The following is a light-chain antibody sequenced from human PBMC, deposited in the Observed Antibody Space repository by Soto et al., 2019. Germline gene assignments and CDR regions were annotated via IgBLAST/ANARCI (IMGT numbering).Light chain of an antibody. V-gene: IGKV3D-20*02. CDR3: QQRSDWPPYT. CDR2: GAS. J-gene: IGKJ2*01. Sequence: VLTQSPGTLSLSPGERATLSCRASQSVSNNYLAWYQQKPGQAPRLVIYGASNRATGIPDRFSASGSGTDFTLTISRLEPEDFAVYYCQQRSDWPPYTFGQGTKVEHK. CDR1: QSVSNNY.